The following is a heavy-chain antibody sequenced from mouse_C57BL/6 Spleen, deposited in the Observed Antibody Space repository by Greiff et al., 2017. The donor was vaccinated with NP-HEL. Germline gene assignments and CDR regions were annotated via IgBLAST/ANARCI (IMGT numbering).Heavy chain of an antibody. V-gene: IGHV1-42*01. CDR3: ARGYYGSSWYFDV. Sequence: EVQGVESGPELVKPGASVKISCKASGYSFTGYYMNWVKQSPEKSLEWIGEINPSTGGTTHNQKFKAKATLTVDKSSSTAYMQLKSLTSEDSAVYYCARGYYGSSWYFDVWGTGTTVTVSS. CDR1: GYSFTGYY. J-gene: IGHJ1*03. D-gene: IGHD1-1*01. CDR2: INPSTGGT.